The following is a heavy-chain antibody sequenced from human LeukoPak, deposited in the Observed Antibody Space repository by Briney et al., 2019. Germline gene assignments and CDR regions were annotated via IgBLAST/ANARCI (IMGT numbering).Heavy chain of an antibody. Sequence: SETLSLTCTVAGGSISSYYWSWIRQPPGKGLEWIGYIYYSGSTNYNPSLKSRATISVDTSKNQFSLKLSSVTAGDTAVYYCAREGGYDDFDYWGQGTLVTVSS. CDR3: AREGGYDDFDY. J-gene: IGHJ4*02. CDR1: GGSISSYY. CDR2: IYYSGST. D-gene: IGHD5-12*01. V-gene: IGHV4-59*01.